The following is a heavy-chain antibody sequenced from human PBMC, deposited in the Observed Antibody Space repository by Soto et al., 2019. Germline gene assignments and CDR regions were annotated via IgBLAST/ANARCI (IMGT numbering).Heavy chain of an antibody. CDR2: IYYSGST. Sequence: SETLSLTCTVSGGSISSGDYYWSWIRQPPGKGLEWIGYIYYSGSTYYNPSLKSRVTISVDTSKNQFSLKLSSVTAADTAVYYCARVKKNCSSTSCYDPSYYMDVCGTGTTLTLSS. D-gene: IGHD2-2*01. J-gene: IGHJ6*03. V-gene: IGHV4-30-4*01. CDR3: ARVKKNCSSTSCYDPSYYMDV. CDR1: GGSISSGDYY.